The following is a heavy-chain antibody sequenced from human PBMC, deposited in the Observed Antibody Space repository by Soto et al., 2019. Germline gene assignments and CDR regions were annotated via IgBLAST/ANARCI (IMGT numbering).Heavy chain of an antibody. J-gene: IGHJ4*02. CDR3: GRCSSTSCHLGSDY. V-gene: IGHV3-30*04. CDR1: GFTFSSYA. Sequence: QVQLVESGGGVVQPGRSLRLSCAASGFTFSSYAMNWVRQAPGKGLEWVALISYDGKNKYYADSVKGRFTISRDSSKSTLYLQMNSLRDADTAFYYCGRCSSTSCHLGSDYWGQGTLVTVSS. D-gene: IGHD2-2*01. CDR2: ISYDGKNK.